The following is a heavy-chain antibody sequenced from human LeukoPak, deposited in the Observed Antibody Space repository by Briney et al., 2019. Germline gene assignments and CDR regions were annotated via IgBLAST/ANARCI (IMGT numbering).Heavy chain of an antibody. CDR3: AENLPGYGALAVHAFDY. J-gene: IGHJ4*02. CDR1: GFTFSSYA. CDR2: ISGSGGST. Sequence: RPGGSLRLSCAASGFTFSSYAMSWVRQAPGKGLEWVSAISGSGGSTYYADSVKGRFTISRDNSKNTLYLQMNSLRAEDTAVYYCAENLPGYGALAVHAFDYWGQGTLVTVSS. V-gene: IGHV3-23*01. D-gene: IGHD6-19*01.